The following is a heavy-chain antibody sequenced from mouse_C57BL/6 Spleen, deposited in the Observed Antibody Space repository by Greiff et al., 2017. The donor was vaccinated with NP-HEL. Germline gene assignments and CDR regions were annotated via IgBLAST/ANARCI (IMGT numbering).Heavy chain of an antibody. CDR2: IHPNSGST. CDR3: ARYGNYPYAMDY. V-gene: IGHV1-64*01. CDR1: GYTFTSYW. J-gene: IGHJ4*01. Sequence: QVQLQQPGAELVKPGASVKLSCTASGYTFTSYWMHWVKQRPGQGLEWIGMIHPNSGSTNYNEKFKSKATLTVDKSSSTAYMQLSSLTSEYSAVYYCARYGNYPYAMDYWGQGTSVTVSS. D-gene: IGHD2-1*01.